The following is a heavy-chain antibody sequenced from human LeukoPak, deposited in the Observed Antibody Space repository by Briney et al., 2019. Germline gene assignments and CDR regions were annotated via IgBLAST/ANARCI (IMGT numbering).Heavy chain of an antibody. V-gene: IGHV4-39*02. J-gene: IGHJ5*02. Sequence: SETLSLTCSVSGGSISSSSYYWGWIRQPPGKGLEWIGGIYYGGSTYYTPSLKSRLTISVDTSKNHFSLRLSSVTAADTAVYYCASGGGYCSGGSCYSGSWFDPWGQGTLVTVSA. CDR3: ASGGGYCSGGSCYSGSWFDP. CDR1: GGSISSSSYY. CDR2: IYYGGST. D-gene: IGHD2-15*01.